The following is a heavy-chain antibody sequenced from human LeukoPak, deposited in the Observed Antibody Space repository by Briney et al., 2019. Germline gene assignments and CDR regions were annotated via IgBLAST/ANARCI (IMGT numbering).Heavy chain of an antibody. CDR3: ARELNSYGDY. CDR1: GFTFSSYW. Sequence: PGGSLRLSCAASGFTFSSYWMTWVRQAPGKGLEWVANIKQDGSEAYYVDSVKGRFTVSRDNAKNSLYLQLNSLGAEDTGVYYCARELNSYGDYWGQGTLVTVSS. D-gene: IGHD5-18*01. CDR2: IKQDGSEA. V-gene: IGHV3-7*03. J-gene: IGHJ4*02.